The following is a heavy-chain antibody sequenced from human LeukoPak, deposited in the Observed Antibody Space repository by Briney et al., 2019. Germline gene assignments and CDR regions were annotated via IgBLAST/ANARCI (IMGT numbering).Heavy chain of an antibody. D-gene: IGHD5-24*01. CDR3: ARDPCRDGYNCYYFDY. Sequence: GGSLRLSCAASGFTFSSYGMHWVRQAPGKGLEWVAVIWYDGSNKYYAYSVKGRFTISRDNSKNTLYLQMNSLRAEDTAVYYCARDPCRDGYNCYYFDYWGQGTLVTVSS. J-gene: IGHJ4*02. V-gene: IGHV3-33*01. CDR1: GFTFSSYG. CDR2: IWYDGSNK.